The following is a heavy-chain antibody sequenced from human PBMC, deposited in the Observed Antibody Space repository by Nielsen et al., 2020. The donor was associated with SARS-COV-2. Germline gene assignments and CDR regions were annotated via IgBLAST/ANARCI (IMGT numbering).Heavy chain of an antibody. J-gene: IGHJ4*02. CDR3: ARDIGGRGYFDY. CDR1: GFTFSSYG. Sequence: GGSLRLSCAASGFTFSSYGMHWVRQAPGKGLEWVAVIWYDGSNKYYADSVKGRFTISRDNSKNTLYLQMNSLRAEDTAVYYCARDIGGRGYFDYWGQGTLVTVSS. CDR2: IWYDGSNK. D-gene: IGHD1-26*01. V-gene: IGHV3-33*01.